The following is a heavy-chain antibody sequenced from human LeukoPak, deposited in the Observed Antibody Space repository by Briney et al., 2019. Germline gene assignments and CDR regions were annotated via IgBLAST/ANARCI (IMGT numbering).Heavy chain of an antibody. D-gene: IGHD5-24*01. CDR2: IYRVGST. Sequence: GGSLRLSCAASGFPVSNNYMSWVRQAPGKGLEWVSVIYRVGSTYYADSVKGRFTISRDNSKNTLYLQMNSLRAEDTAMYYCARGDGYNFFDCWGQGVLVTVSS. J-gene: IGHJ4*02. V-gene: IGHV3-66*01. CDR1: GFPVSNNY. CDR3: ARGDGYNFFDC.